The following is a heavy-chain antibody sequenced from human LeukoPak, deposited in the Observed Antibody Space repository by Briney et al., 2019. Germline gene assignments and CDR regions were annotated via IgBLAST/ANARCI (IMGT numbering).Heavy chain of an antibody. V-gene: IGHV2-5*02. CDR3: AHSSSQAGFLWTTVVTGYFDY. Sequence: ESGPTLVKPTQTLTLTCTFSGFSLSTSGVGVGWIRQPPGKALEWLALIYWDDDKRYNPSLKNRLTITKDTSKNQVVLTMTNMDTVDTATYYCAHSSSQAGFLWTTVVTGYFDYWGQGTLVTVSS. J-gene: IGHJ4*02. CDR1: GFSLSTSGVG. D-gene: IGHD4-23*01. CDR2: IYWDDDK.